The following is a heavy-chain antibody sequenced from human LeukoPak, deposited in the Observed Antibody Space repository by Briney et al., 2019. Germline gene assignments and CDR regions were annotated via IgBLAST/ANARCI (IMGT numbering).Heavy chain of an antibody. CDR2: IYYSGST. J-gene: IGHJ3*02. D-gene: IGHD5-24*01. Sequence: SETLSLTCAVYGGSFSGYYWSWIRQPPGKGLEWIGSIYYSGSTYYNPSLKSRVTISVDTSKNQFSLKLSSVTAADTAVYYCARQVREADAFDIWGQGTMVTVSS. V-gene: IGHV4-34*01. CDR3: ARQVREADAFDI. CDR1: GGSFSGYY.